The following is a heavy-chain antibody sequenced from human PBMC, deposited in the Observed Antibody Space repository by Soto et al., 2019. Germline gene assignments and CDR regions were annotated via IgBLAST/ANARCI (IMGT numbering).Heavy chain of an antibody. CDR1: GGSFSGYY. D-gene: IGHD3-3*01. J-gene: IGHJ6*02. Sequence: SETLSLTCAVYGGSFSGYYWGWIRQPPGKXLEWIGEINHSGSTNYNPSLKSRVTISVDTSKNQFSLKLSSVTAADTAVYYCARGGDFWSGYYFYYYGMDVWGQGTTVTVSS. CDR3: ARGGDFWSGYYFYYYGMDV. CDR2: INHSGST. V-gene: IGHV4-34*01.